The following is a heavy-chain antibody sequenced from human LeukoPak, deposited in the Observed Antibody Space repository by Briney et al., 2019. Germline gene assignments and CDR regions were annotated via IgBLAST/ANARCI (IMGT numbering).Heavy chain of an antibody. CDR2: ISSSSSYT. Sequence: GGSLRLSCAASGFTFSDYYMNWIRQAPGKGLEWVSYISSSSSYTNYADSVKGRFTISRDNAKNSLYLQMNSLRAEDTAVYYCASRGGYEPFDYWGQGTLVTVSS. J-gene: IGHJ4*02. CDR3: ASRGGYEPFDY. D-gene: IGHD3-16*01. V-gene: IGHV3-11*06. CDR1: GFTFSDYY.